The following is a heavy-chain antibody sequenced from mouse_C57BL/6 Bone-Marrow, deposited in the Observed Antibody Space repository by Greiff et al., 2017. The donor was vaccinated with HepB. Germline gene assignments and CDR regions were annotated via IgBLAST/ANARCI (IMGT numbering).Heavy chain of an antibody. Sequence: QVQLQQPGAELVMPGASVKLSCKASGYTFTSYWMHWVKQRPGQGLEWIGEIDPSDSYTNYNQKFKGKSTLTVDKSSSTAYMQLSSLTSEDSAVYYCARGGYYGSSFYWYFDVRGTGTTVTVSS. CDR3: ARGGYYGSSFYWYFDV. CDR2: IDPSDSYT. CDR1: GYTFTSYW. D-gene: IGHD1-1*01. V-gene: IGHV1-69*01. J-gene: IGHJ1*03.